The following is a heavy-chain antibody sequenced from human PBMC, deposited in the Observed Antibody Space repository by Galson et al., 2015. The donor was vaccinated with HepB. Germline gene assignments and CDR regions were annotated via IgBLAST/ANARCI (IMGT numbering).Heavy chain of an antibody. CDR1: GFSFSTYG. D-gene: IGHD5-12*01. CDR2: ISFDGRKK. Sequence: SLRLSCAASGFSFSTYGMHWVRQAPGRGLEWVAVISFDGRKKEYADSVKGRSTISRDNSRNTLYLQMNSLRVEDTAVYYCAKDIVATIWDYFDNWGQGTLVTVSS. J-gene: IGHJ4*02. CDR3: AKDIVATIWDYFDN. V-gene: IGHV3-30*18.